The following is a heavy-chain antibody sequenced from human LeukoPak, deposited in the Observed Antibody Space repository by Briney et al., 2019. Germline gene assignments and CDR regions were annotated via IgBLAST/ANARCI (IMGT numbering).Heavy chain of an antibody. Sequence: SETLSLTCAVSGYSISSGYYWGWIRQPPGKGLEWIGGIYHSGNPYYNPSLKSRVAISVDTSKNQFSLRLSSVTAADTAVYYCARHPLAHYDNSGYAGTHFDCWGQGTLVTVSS. V-gene: IGHV4-38-2*01. CDR1: GYSISSGYY. CDR2: IYHSGNP. J-gene: IGHJ4*02. D-gene: IGHD3-22*01. CDR3: ARHPLAHYDNSGYAGTHFDC.